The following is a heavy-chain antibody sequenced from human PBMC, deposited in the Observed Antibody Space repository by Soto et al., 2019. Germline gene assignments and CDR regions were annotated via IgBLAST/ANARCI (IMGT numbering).Heavy chain of an antibody. J-gene: IGHJ4*01. CDR2: IIPIFETA. CDR1: GGTFSVHA. Sequence: QVHLVQSGAEVTKAGSSVKVSCKASGGTFSVHAFSWVRQAPGQGLEWEAGIIPIFETANYAQEFQGRVTNSADESTNTLILALNNLRSDDTAIYFCAIGDRSSCLGNHWGTGTQVTVS. V-gene: IGHV1-69*01. CDR3: AIGDRSSCLGNH. D-gene: IGHD6-6*01.